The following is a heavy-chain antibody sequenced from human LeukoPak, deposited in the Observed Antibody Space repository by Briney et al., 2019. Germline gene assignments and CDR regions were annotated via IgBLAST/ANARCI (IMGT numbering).Heavy chain of an antibody. CDR3: ARAMMVVANLWGVFDL. D-gene: IGHD3-22*01. Sequence: PGRSLRLSCAAAGFTFSNSVINWGRQVPRKWRGLVSGSNVSYGSTFHADSVKGRFTISRDNSNNTHYLQMSNLRAEDTAVYYCARAMMVVANLWGVFDLWGQGTLVTVSS. CDR1: GFTFSNSV. J-gene: IGHJ4*02. CDR2: SNVSYGST. V-gene: IGHV3-23*01.